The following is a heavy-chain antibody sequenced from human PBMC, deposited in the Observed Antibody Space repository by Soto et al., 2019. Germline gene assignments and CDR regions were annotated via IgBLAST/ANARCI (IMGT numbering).Heavy chain of an antibody. CDR2: ISSSSSYI. V-gene: IGHV3-21*01. CDR1: GFTFSSYS. Sequence: GGSLRLSCAASGFTFSSYSMNWVRQAPGKGLEWVSSISSSSSYIYYADSVKGRFTISRDNAKNSLYLQMNSLRAEDTAVYYCARDLGDKYDFWSGYYPLYYYYGMDVWGQGTTVTVSS. J-gene: IGHJ6*02. CDR3: ARDLGDKYDFWSGYYPLYYYYGMDV. D-gene: IGHD3-3*01.